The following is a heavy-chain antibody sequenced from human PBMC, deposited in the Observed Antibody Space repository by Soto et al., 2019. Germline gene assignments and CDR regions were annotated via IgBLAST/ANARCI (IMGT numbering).Heavy chain of an antibody. Sequence: SGPTLVNPTQTLTLTCTFSGFSRSTRGVGVGWIRQPPGKALERLALIYWDDDKRYSPSLKSRLTITKDTSKNQVVLTMTNMDPADKSTYYCSHRPGGPWGDWFDPWGQGTLVTVAS. CDR2: IYWDDDK. D-gene: IGHD3-10*01. CDR1: GFSRSTRGVG. V-gene: IGHV2-5*02. J-gene: IGHJ5*02. CDR3: SHRPGGPWGDWFDP.